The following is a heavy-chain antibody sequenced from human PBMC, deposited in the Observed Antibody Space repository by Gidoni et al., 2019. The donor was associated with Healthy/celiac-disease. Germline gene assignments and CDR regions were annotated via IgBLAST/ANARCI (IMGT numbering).Heavy chain of an antibody. D-gene: IGHD3-22*01. J-gene: IGHJ2*01. CDR3: ARGKQEEHYYDSSGYYYRPWYFDL. CDR1: GGSISSYY. Sequence: QVQLQESGPGLVKPSETLSLTCTVSGGSISSYYWSWIRQPPGKGLEWIGYIYYSGSTNYNPSLKSRVTISVDTSKNQFSLKLSSVTAADTAVYYCARGKQEEHYYDSSGYYYRPWYFDLWGRGTLVTVSS. V-gene: IGHV4-59*01. CDR2: IYYSGST.